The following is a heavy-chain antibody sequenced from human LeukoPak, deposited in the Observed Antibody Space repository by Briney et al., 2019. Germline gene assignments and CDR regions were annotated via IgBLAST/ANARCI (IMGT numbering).Heavy chain of an antibody. CDR1: GYTFSSYG. CDR3: ARDLARGYSYGYNAFDI. J-gene: IGHJ3*02. V-gene: IGHV1-18*01. CDR2: ITAGNGNT. D-gene: IGHD5-18*01. Sequence: ASVKVSCKASGYTFSSYGIGWVRQAPRQGLEWMGWITAGNGNTNYAQKVQGRVTMTTDTSTSTAYMELRSLRSDDTAVYFCARDLARGYSYGYNAFDIWGQGIMVTVSS.